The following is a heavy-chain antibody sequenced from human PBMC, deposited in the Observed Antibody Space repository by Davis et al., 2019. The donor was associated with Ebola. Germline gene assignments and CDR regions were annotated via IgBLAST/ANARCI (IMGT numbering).Heavy chain of an antibody. CDR1: GGSFSGYY. Sequence: SQTLSLTCAVYGGSFSGYYWSWIRQPPGKGLEWIGEINHSGSTNYNPSLKSRVPISVDTSKNQFSLKLSSVTAADTAVYYCARVSGRQLEIYYYYYGMDVWGQGTTVTVSS. J-gene: IGHJ6*02. V-gene: IGHV4-34*01. CDR3: ARVSGRQLEIYYYYYGMDV. CDR2: INHSGST. D-gene: IGHD6-13*01.